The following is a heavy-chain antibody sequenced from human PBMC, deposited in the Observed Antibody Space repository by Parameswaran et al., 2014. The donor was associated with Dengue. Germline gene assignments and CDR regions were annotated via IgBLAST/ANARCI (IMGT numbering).Heavy chain of an antibody. J-gene: IGHJ6*03. Sequence: VRQAPGKGLEWVAVIWYDGSNKYYADSVKGRFTISRDNSKNTLYLQMNSLRAEDTAVYYCARSGRSPGGAWFGRLWVSYYYYYMDVWARTTVPSP. V-gene: IGHV3-33*01. CDR2: IWYDGSNK. CDR3: ARSGRSPGGAWFGRLWVSYYYYYMDV. D-gene: IGHD3-10*01.